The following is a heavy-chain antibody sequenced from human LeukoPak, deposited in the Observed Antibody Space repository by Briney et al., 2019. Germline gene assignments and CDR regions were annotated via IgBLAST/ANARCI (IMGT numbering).Heavy chain of an antibody. D-gene: IGHD6-19*01. CDR3: ALLAVASDFDY. CDR1: GFPFSIYG. J-gene: IGHJ4*02. CDR2: IASSGTPR. Sequence: PGGSLRLSCAVSGFPFSIYGMNWVRQAPGKGLEWVSNIASSGTPRYYADSVKGRFSISRDNAKNSLYLQMNSLRVEDTAVYYCALLAVASDFDYWGQGALVTVSS. V-gene: IGHV3-48*03.